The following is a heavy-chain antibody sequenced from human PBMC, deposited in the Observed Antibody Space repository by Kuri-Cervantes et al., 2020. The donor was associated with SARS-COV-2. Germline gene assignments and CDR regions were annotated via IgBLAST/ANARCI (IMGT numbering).Heavy chain of an antibody. CDR3: ARVRIFGVPGFAFDI. CDR1: GGSISSYY. D-gene: IGHD3-3*01. V-gene: IGHV4-59*01. Sequence: SETLSLTCTVSGGSISSYYWSWIRQPPGKGLEWIGYIYYSGSTNYNPSLKSRVTISVDTSKNQFSLKLSSVTAADTAVYYCARVRIFGVPGFAFDIWGQGTTVTVSS. CDR2: IYYSGST. J-gene: IGHJ3*02.